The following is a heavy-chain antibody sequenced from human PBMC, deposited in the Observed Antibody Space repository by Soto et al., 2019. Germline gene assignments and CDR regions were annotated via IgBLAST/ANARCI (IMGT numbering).Heavy chain of an antibody. CDR2: ISAYNGNT. Sequence: QVQLVQSGAEVKKPGASVKVSCKASGYTFTSYGISWVRQAPGEGLEWMGWISAYNGNTNYAQKLQGRVTMTTDTSTSTAYMELRSMRSDDTAVYYCARDPYYGPYSSGMTFDYWGQGTLVTVSS. CDR1: GYTFTSYG. J-gene: IGHJ4*02. V-gene: IGHV1-18*04. D-gene: IGHD6-19*01. CDR3: ARDPYYGPYSSGMTFDY.